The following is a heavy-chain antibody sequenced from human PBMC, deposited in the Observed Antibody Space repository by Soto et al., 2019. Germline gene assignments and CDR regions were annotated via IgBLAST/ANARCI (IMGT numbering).Heavy chain of an antibody. CDR2: ISSSSSTI. CDR1: GFTFSTYS. V-gene: IGHV3-48*01. Sequence: GGSLRLSCAASGFTFSTYSMNWVRQAPGKGLEWVSYISSSSSTIFYTDSVKGRFTVSRDNAKNSLYLQMNSLRAEDTAVYYCARDLGSSWYPEYFQHWGQGTLVTVSS. D-gene: IGHD6-13*01. CDR3: ARDLGSSWYPEYFQH. J-gene: IGHJ1*01.